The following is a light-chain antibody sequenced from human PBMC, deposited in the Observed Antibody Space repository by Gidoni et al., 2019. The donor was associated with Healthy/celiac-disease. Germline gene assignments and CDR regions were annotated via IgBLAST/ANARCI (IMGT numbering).Light chain of an antibody. Sequence: QPVLTQPASLSASAGASASLTCTLRSGINVGSYSIYWYQQKPGSPPQYLLRYKSDSDKRQGSGVPSRFSGSKDASANAGILVISGLQSEDEADYYCMIWHSSAVVFGGGTKLTVL. CDR3: MIWHSSAVV. J-gene: IGLJ2*01. CDR2: YKSDSDK. V-gene: IGLV5-45*01. CDR1: SGINVGSYS.